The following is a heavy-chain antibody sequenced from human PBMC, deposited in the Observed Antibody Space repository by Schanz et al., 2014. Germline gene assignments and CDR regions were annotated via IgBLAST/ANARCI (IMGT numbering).Heavy chain of an antibody. V-gene: IGHV4-34*08. CDR2: INHSGNN. CDR1: GFSFSDYY. Sequence: VQLVQSGGGLVQPGGSLRLSCAASGFSFSDYYMSWIRQPPGKGLEWIGEINHSGNNYYNPSLKSRVTISVDTSKNQFSLKLTSVTAADTAVYYCATNMVQGTISDAFDIWGQGTMVTVSS. J-gene: IGHJ3*02. D-gene: IGHD3-10*01. CDR3: ATNMVQGTISDAFDI.